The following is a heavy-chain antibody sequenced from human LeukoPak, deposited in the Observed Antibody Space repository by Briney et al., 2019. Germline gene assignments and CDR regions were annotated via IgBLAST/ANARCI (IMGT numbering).Heavy chain of an antibody. J-gene: IGHJ4*02. V-gene: IGHV1-46*01. CDR3: ARGDYDYVWGSYRSFDY. CDR2: INPSGGST. CDR1: GYTFTSYY. Sequence: ASVKVSCKASGYTFTSYYMHWVRQAPGQGLEWMGIINPSGGSTSYAQKFQGRVTMTRDMSTSTVYMELSSLRSEDTAVYYCARGDYDYVWGSYRSFDYWGQGTLVTVSS. D-gene: IGHD3-16*02.